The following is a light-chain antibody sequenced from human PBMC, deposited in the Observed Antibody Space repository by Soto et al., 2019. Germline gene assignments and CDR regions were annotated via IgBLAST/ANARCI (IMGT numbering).Light chain of an antibody. V-gene: IGKV1-8*01. CDR1: QGISSY. CDR3: QQYYSYPHT. J-gene: IGKJ1*01. Sequence: AIRMTQSPSSFSASTGDRVTITCRASQGISSYLAWYQQKPGKAPKPLIYAASTLQSGVPSRFSGSGSGTDFTLTISCLQSEEFATYYCQQYYSYPHTFGQGTKVEIK. CDR2: AAS.